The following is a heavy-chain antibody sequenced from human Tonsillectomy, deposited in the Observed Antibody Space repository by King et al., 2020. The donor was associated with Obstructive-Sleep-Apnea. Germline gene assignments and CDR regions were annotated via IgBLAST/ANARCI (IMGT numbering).Heavy chain of an antibody. Sequence: VQLVESGGGVVQPGRSLRLSCAASGLTFSSHAMNWVRQAPGKGLEWVAVISYDGSKKYYVDSVKGRFSISRDNSKNTLYLEMNSLRTEDTAVYYCARGSGIAAAGENWFDPWGQGTLVTVSS. D-gene: IGHD6-13*01. J-gene: IGHJ5*02. CDR3: ARGSGIAAAGENWFDP. CDR2: ISYDGSKK. CDR1: GLTFSSHA. V-gene: IGHV3-30*04.